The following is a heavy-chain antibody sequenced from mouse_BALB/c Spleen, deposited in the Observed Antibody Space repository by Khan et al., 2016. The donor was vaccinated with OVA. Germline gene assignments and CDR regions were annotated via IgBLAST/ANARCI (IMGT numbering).Heavy chain of an antibody. V-gene: IGHV8-12*01. CDR1: GFSLSSSGMG. Sequence: QVTLKESGPGILQPSQTLSLTCSFSGFSLSSSGMGVSWIRQPSGKGLEWLAHIYWDDDKRYNPSLKSRLTISKDTSSNQVFLKITNVDTADTGTCFYARTEWLLDYTMDYWGQGTSVTVSS. CDR3: ARTEWLLDYTMDY. J-gene: IGHJ4*01. CDR2: IYWDDDK. D-gene: IGHD2-3*01.